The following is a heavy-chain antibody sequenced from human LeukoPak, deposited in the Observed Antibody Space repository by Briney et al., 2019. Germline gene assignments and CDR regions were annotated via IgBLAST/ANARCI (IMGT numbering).Heavy chain of an antibody. J-gene: IGHJ5*02. D-gene: IGHD4-17*01. CDR1: GFIFSDLW. V-gene: IGHV3-7*01. CDR3: AKRRDYLNS. Sequence: GGSLRLSCAASGFIFSDLWMTWVRQAPGKGLEWVANIEPDGTERYYVDSIKGRFTISRDNAKRSLYLQMNSLRGEDTAVYYCAKRRDYLNSWGLGTLVTVSS. CDR2: IEPDGTER.